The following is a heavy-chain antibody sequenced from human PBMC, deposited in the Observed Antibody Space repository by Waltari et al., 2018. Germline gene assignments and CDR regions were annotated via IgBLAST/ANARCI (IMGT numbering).Heavy chain of an antibody. CDR1: GASVSSYS. CDR2: MHTNGNT. Sequence: QLQLQESGPGLVKPSETLSLSCFVSGASVSSYSWAWIRQSPGKGLVWIGTMHTNGNTYYNPSLNIRVSISVDMSKNQFSLKLSSLTAADTAVYYCARLPTGYPNWVDPWGQGTLVTVSS. J-gene: IGHJ5*02. D-gene: IGHD6-13*01. V-gene: IGHV4-39*01. CDR3: ARLPTGYPNWVDP.